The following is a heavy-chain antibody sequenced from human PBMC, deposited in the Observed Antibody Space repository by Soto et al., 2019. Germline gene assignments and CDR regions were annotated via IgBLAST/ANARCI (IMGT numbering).Heavy chain of an antibody. CDR2: IYYTGST. CDR1: GGSISSSSSY. V-gene: IGHV4-39*01. Sequence: SEALCLTCTVSGGSISSSSSYWGWIRQPPGKGLEWIGSIYYTGSTYYNPSLKSRVTISVDTSKNQFSLKLSSVTAADTAVYYCARRWPGSGSGWPFDYWGQGTLVTVSS. CDR3: ARRWPGSGSGWPFDY. J-gene: IGHJ4*02. D-gene: IGHD6-19*01.